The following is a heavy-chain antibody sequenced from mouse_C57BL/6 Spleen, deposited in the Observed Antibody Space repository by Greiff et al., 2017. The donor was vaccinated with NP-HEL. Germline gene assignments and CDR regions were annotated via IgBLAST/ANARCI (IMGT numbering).Heavy chain of an antibody. CDR2: ISYSGST. D-gene: IGHD3-3*01. V-gene: IGHV3-1*01. CDR1: GYSITSGYV. J-gene: IGHJ1*03. CDR3: ARGGRDWYFDV. Sequence: EVKLQESGPGMVKPSQSLSLTCTVTGYSITSGYVWHWIRHFPGNQVEWMGNISYSGSTNYNPTLKSRITITHDTSKNHFFLKLNSVTTEDTATXYCARGGRDWYFDVWGTGTTVTVSS.